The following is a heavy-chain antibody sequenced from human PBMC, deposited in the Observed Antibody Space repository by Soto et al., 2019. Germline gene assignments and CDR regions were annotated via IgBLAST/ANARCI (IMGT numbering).Heavy chain of an antibody. D-gene: IGHD4-17*01. Sequence: QVQLVQSGAEVKKPGASVKVSCKASGYTFTSYYMHWVRQAPGQGLEWMGIINPSGGSTSYAQKVQGRVPMTRDTSTSTVYMELSSLRSEGTSGYYWARADYGDSIDYWGQGTLVTVSS. CDR1: GYTFTSYY. CDR3: ARADYGDSIDY. J-gene: IGHJ4*02. CDR2: INPSGGST. V-gene: IGHV1-46*03.